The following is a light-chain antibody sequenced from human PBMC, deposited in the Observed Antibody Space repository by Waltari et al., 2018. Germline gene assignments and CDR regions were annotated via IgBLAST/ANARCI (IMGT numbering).Light chain of an antibody. Sequence: EIVLTQSPASLSLSPGDRATLSCRASQSVGRTLAWYQQRPGQAPRLLIYDASSRATGIPDRFSGSGSGTDFSLTISRLEPEDFAVYYCQKYATRPATFGQGTKVEVK. V-gene: IGKV3-20*01. CDR3: QKYATRPAT. J-gene: IGKJ1*01. CDR1: QSVGRT. CDR2: DAS.